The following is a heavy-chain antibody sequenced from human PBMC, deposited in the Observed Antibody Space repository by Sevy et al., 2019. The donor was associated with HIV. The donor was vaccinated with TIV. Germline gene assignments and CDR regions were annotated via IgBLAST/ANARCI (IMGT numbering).Heavy chain of an antibody. V-gene: IGHV6-1*01. Sequence: SQTLSLTCAISGDSVSSNSAAWNWIRQSPSRGLEWLGRTYYRSKWYNDYAVSVKSRITINPDTSKNQFSLQLNSVTPEDTAVYYCARGVAVAGPRRYYYYGMDVWGQGTTVTVSS. J-gene: IGHJ6*02. CDR1: GDSVSSNSAA. CDR2: TYYRSKWYN. D-gene: IGHD6-19*01. CDR3: ARGVAVAGPRRYYYYGMDV.